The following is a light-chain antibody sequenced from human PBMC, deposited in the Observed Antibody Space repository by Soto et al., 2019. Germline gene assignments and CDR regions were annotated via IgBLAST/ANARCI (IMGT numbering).Light chain of an antibody. CDR3: QHRSDWL. CDR2: DTS. CDR1: QTVNNY. Sequence: EIVLTQSPATLSLSPGERATLSCRASQTVNNYLARYQQKPGQAPRLLIYDTSNRATGIPARFSGSGSGTDFTLTISSLEAEDFAVYYCQHRSDWLFGPGTKVDIK. V-gene: IGKV3-11*01. J-gene: IGKJ3*01.